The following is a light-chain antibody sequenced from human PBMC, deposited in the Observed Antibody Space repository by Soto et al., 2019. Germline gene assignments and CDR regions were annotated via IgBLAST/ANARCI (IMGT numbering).Light chain of an antibody. V-gene: IGKV3-15*01. Sequence: EIVMTQSPATLSVSPGERATLSCRASQSVSSDLAWYHQKPGQAPRLLIYGASTRATGIPARFSGSGSGAEFTLTISSLQPDDFATYYCQQYNSYSQTFSQGTQVDIK. CDR1: QSVSSD. J-gene: IGKJ1*01. CDR3: QQYNSYSQT. CDR2: GAS.